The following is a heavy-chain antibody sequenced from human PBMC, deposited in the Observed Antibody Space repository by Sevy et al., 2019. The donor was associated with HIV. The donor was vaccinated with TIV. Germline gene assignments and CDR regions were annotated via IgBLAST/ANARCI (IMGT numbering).Heavy chain of an antibody. CDR1: GLIFSHYG. CDR2: ISYDGSDT. D-gene: IGHD6-13*01. V-gene: IGHV3-30*02. CDR3: AKNTAAAGTGGFDY. Sequence: GGSLRLSCAASGLIFSHYGMHWVRQAPGKGLEWVAFISYDGSDTYYVDSVKGRFSISRDNSKNTVYPQINSLRTEDTALYYCAKNTAAAGTGGFDYWGQGTLVTVSS. J-gene: IGHJ4*02.